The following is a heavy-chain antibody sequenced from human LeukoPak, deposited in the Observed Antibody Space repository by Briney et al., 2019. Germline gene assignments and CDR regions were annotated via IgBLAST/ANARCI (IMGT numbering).Heavy chain of an antibody. Sequence: GSLRLSCAASGFTFSNAWMSWVRQAPGKGLEWVGRIKSKTDGGTTDYAAPGKGRFTISRDDSKNTLYLQMNSLKTEDTAVYYCTTDFGYFDWLSLSYWGQGTLVTVSS. CDR2: IKSKTDGGTT. V-gene: IGHV3-15*01. CDR1: GFTFSNAW. J-gene: IGHJ4*02. D-gene: IGHD3-9*01. CDR3: TTDFGYFDWLSLSY.